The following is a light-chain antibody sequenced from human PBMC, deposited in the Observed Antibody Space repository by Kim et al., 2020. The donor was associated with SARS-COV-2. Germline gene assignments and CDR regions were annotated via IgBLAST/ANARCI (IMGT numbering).Light chain of an antibody. CDR2: GAS. CDR3: QQYSSSPAT. V-gene: IGKV3-20*01. Sequence: SPGERATLACRASQSVSGNSVAWSQQKPGQAPRLLIDGASSRATGIPDRFSGSGSGTDFTLTITRLEPEDFAVYYCQQYSSSPATFGQGTKVDIK. CDR1: QSVSGNS. J-gene: IGKJ1*01.